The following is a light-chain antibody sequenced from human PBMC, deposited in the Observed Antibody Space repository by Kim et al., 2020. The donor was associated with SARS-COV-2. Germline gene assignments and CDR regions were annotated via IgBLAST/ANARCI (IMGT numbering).Light chain of an antibody. V-gene: IGLV2-8*01. CDR2: EVS. CDR3: SSYAGSSNFV. Sequence: GQSVTISCTGTSSDVGGYNYVSWYQQHPGKAPKLMISEVSKRPSGVPDRFSGSKSGNTASLTVSGLQAEDEADYYCSSYAGSSNFVFGTGTEVTVL. J-gene: IGLJ1*01. CDR1: SSDVGGYNY.